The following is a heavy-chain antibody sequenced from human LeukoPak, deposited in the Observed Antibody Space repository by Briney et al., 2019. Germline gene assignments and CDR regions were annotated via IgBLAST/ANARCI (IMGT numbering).Heavy chain of an antibody. D-gene: IGHD5-12*01. CDR1: GVTVTSYA. CDR2: ISYDGSNK. J-gene: IGHJ4*02. Sequence: GRSLRLSCAVSGVTVTSYATHWVRQAPAKGLDWVAVISYDGSNKYYADYVKGRFTISRDNSKNTLYQQMNSLRAEDTAVCYCAREGGFHHDYWGQGTLVTVSS. V-gene: IGHV3-30-3*01. CDR3: AREGGFHHDY.